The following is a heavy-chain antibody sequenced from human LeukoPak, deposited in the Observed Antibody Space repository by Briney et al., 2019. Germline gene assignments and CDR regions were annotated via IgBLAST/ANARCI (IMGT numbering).Heavy chain of an antibody. CDR1: GDSVSSNSAA. V-gene: IGHV6-1*01. CDR2: TYYRSKWYY. CDR3: ARDPRTPAFDY. Sequence: SQTLSLTCAISGDSVSSNSAAWSWARQSPSRGLEWLGRTYYRSKWYYEYPVSVKSRITIIPDTSKNQFSLQLNSVTPEDTAVYYCARDPRTPAFDYWGQETLVTVSS. J-gene: IGHJ4*02. D-gene: IGHD1-14*01.